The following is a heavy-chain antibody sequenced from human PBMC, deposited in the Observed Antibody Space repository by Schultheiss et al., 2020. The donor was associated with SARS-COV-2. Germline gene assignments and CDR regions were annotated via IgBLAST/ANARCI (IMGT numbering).Heavy chain of an antibody. Sequence: GGSLRLSCTASGFTFGDYAMSWFRQAPGKGLEWVATFTGSGDYTFYADSVKGRFTISRDNSKNTLYLQLSSLGLEDTGVYYCAKLTSVWGQGTTVTVSS. CDR1: GFTFGDYA. CDR3: AKLTSV. D-gene: IGHD3-9*01. CDR2: FTGSGDYT. J-gene: IGHJ6*02. V-gene: IGHV3-23*01.